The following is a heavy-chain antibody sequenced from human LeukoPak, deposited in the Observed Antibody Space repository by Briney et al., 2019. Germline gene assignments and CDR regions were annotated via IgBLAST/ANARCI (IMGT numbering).Heavy chain of an antibody. D-gene: IGHD1-26*01. CDR3: ARGGATTPADFDY. CDR1: GFTFSSYS. Sequence: GGSLRLSCAASGFTFSSYSMNWVRQAPGKGLEWVSSISSSSSYIYYADSVKGRFTISRDNAKNSLYLQMNSLRAEDTAVYYCARGGATTPADFDYWGQGTLVTVSP. CDR2: ISSSSSYI. V-gene: IGHV3-21*01. J-gene: IGHJ4*02.